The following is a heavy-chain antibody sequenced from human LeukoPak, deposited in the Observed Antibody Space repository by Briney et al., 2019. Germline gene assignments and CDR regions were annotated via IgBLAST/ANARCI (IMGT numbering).Heavy chain of an antibody. CDR1: GGSISSHY. Sequence: SETLSLTCTVSGGSISSHYWSWVRQPPGKGLEWIGYIYYSGSTNYNPSLKSRVTISVDTSKNQFSLKLSSVTAADTAVYYCATHGYCSGGSCFYAHWGQGTLVTVSS. J-gene: IGHJ4*02. CDR2: IYYSGST. D-gene: IGHD2-15*01. CDR3: ATHGYCSGGSCFYAH. V-gene: IGHV4-59*08.